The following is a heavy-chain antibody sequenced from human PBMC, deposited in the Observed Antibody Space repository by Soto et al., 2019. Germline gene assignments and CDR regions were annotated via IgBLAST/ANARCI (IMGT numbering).Heavy chain of an antibody. CDR2: IIPIFCTA. CDR1: VGPLTKYA. J-gene: IGHJ4*02. D-gene: IGHD4-17*01. V-gene: IGHV1-69*01. Sequence: EVACKGSVGPLTKYAISCLTQAPGQGLEWMGGIIPIFCTATYAQKFQGRVTITADESTSTAYMALSRLRSEDTAVYYCERDYYGGNSRPHFDYWGEGTLVTFSS. CDR3: ERDYYGGNSRPHFDY.